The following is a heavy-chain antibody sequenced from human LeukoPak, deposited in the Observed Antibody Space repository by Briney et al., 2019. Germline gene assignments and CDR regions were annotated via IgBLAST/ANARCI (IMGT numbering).Heavy chain of an antibody. CDR3: ASPSGSYYDSYYYYYMDV. Sequence: SETLSLTCTVSGGSISSSSYYWGWIRQPPGKGLEWIGSIYYSGSTYYNPSLKSRVTMSVDTSKNQFSLKLSSVTAADTAVYYCASPSGSYYDSYYYYYMDVWGKGTTVTVSS. CDR2: IYYSGST. V-gene: IGHV4-39*07. CDR1: GGSISSSSYY. D-gene: IGHD1-26*01. J-gene: IGHJ6*03.